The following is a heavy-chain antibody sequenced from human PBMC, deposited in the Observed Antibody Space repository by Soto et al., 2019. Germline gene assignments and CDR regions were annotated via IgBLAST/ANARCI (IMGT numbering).Heavy chain of an antibody. CDR2: IYHSGSP. CDR1: DASITSYY. J-gene: IGHJ5*02. CDR3: AREDFGSCSSTTCLNWFDP. Sequence: QVLLQESGPGLVKPSETLSLTCSVSDASITSYYWSWIRQPPGKGLEWIGYIYHSGSPSYNPSLKSRVTISVDTSKNQLSLRLVSVTAADTALYFCAREDFGSCSSTTCLNWFDPWGQGTLVTVSS. V-gene: IGHV4-59*01. D-gene: IGHD2-2*01.